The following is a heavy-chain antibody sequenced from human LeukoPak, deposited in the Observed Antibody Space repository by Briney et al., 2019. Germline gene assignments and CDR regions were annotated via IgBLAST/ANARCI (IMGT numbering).Heavy chain of an antibody. D-gene: IGHD3-22*01. CDR3: AKDPLYYYDSSGYPDAFDI. J-gene: IGHJ3*02. CDR2: DGSEK. V-gene: IGHV3-7*03. Sequence: DGSEKYYVDSVKGRFSISRDNSKNTLYLQMNSLRAEDTAVYYCAKDPLYYYDSSGYPDAFDIWGQGTMVTVSS.